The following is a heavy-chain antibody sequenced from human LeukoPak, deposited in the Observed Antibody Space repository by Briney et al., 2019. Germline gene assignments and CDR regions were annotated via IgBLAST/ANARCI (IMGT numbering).Heavy chain of an antibody. CDR1: GYTFTGYY. D-gene: IGHD6-6*01. V-gene: IGHV1-2*02. Sequence: ASVKVSCKASGYTFTGYYMHWVRQAPGQGLEWMGWINPNSGGTNYAQKFEGRVTMTRDTSISTADMELSSPTSEDTAVYYCARGHSSLRLYYFDYWGQGTLVTVSS. CDR3: ARGHSSLRLYYFDY. CDR2: INPNSGGT. J-gene: IGHJ4*02.